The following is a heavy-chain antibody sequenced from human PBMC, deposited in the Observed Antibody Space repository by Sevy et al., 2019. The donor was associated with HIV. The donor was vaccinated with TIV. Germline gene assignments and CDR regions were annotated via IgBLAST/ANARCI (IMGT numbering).Heavy chain of an antibody. D-gene: IGHD3-3*01. CDR3: ARGQLLQFLEWPSYGLDV. CDR2: INSHGTIT. Sequence: GGSLRLSCAVSGFTFSSHWMFWVRQAPGKGLVWVSHINSHGTITNYAHSMKGRSAISEDNTKKSIFLQMNSLRAEDTAVYYCARGQLLQFLEWPSYGLDVWGQGTTVTVSS. V-gene: IGHV3-74*01. J-gene: IGHJ6*02. CDR1: GFTFSSHW.